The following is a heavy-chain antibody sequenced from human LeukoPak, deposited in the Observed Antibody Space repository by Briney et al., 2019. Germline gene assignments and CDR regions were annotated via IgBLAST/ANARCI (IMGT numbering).Heavy chain of an antibody. CDR3: ARAPYCGGDCYPWYFDY. CDR2: IYYSGST. CDR1: GGSISSYY. V-gene: IGHV4-59*12. Sequence: SETLSLTCTVSGGSISSYYWSWIRQPPGKGLEWIGYIYYSGSTNYNPSLKSRVTISVDTSKNQFSLKLSSVTAADTAVYYCARAPYCGGDCYPWYFDYWGQGTLVTVSS. D-gene: IGHD2-21*02. J-gene: IGHJ4*02.